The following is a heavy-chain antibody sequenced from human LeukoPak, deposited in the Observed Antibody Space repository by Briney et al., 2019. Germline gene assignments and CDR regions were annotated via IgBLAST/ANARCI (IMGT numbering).Heavy chain of an antibody. CDR2: ISGSGGST. D-gene: IGHD2-2*02. J-gene: IGHJ4*02. CDR1: GFTFSNYA. Sequence: GGSLRLSCAASGFTFSNYAMSWVRQAPGKGLEWDSAISGSGGSTYYADSVKGRFTISRDNSKNTLYLQMNSLRAEDTAVYYCAKDYRPGDQLLYGFDYWGQGTLVTVSS. V-gene: IGHV3-23*01. CDR3: AKDYRPGDQLLYGFDY.